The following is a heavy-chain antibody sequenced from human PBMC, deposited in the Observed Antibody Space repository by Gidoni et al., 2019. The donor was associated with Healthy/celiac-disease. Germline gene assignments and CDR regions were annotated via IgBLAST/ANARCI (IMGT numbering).Heavy chain of an antibody. CDR2: IYSGGST. Sequence: EVQLVESGGGLIQPGGSLRLSCAASGFTVRSNYMRWVRQAPGKGLGWVSVIYSGGSTYYADSVKGRFTISRDNSKNTLYLQMNSLRAEDTAVYYCARAALGYCSSTSCYEGSFDYWGQGTLVTVSS. V-gene: IGHV3-53*01. CDR1: GFTVRSNY. CDR3: ARAALGYCSSTSCYEGSFDY. J-gene: IGHJ4*02. D-gene: IGHD2-2*01.